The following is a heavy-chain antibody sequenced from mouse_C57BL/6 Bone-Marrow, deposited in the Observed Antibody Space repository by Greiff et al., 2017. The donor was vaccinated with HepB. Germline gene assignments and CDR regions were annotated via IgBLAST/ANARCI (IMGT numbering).Heavy chain of an antibody. CDR2: IYPGSGST. Sequence: VQLLQPGAELVQPGASVKKSCKASGYTFTSDWITWVKQRPGQGLEWIGDIYPGSGSTTYNEKFKSKATLTVDTSSSTAYMQLSSLTSEDSAVDYCAGPHTISARCWGQLTPVTVS. CDR1: GYTFTSDW. J-gene: IGHJ3*01. D-gene: IGHD1-1*02. CDR3: AGPHTISARC. V-gene: IGHV1-55*01.